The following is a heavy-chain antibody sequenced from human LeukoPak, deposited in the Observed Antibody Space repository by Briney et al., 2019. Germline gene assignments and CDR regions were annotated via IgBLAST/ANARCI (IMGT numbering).Heavy chain of an antibody. Sequence: GGSLRLSCAASGFTFSSYGMHWVRQAPGKGLEWVAVISYDGSNKYYADSVKGRFTISRDNSKNTLYLQMNSLRAEDTAVYYCAKTPYQLLSIYYYYGMDVWGQGTTVTVSS. J-gene: IGHJ6*02. CDR3: AKTPYQLLSIYYYYGMDV. CDR1: GFTFSSYG. CDR2: ISYDGSNK. V-gene: IGHV3-30*18. D-gene: IGHD2-2*01.